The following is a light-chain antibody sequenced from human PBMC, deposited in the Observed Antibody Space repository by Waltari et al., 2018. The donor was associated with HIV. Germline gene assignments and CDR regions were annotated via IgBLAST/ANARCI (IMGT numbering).Light chain of an antibody. V-gene: IGKV4-1*01. CDR1: QSVLYSSNNKNY. Sequence: DIVLTQSPDSLAVSLGERATINCKSGQSVLYSSNNKNYLAWYQQKPGQPPKLLIYWASTRGSGVPDRFSGSRSGTDFTLTITSLQAEDVAVYYCQQYYSFPYTFGQGTELEIK. CDR2: WAS. CDR3: QQYYSFPYT. J-gene: IGKJ2*01.